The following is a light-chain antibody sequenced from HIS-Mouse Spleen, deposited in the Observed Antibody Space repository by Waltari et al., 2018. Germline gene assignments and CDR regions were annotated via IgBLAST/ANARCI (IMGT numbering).Light chain of an antibody. CDR3: CSYAGSSTVV. J-gene: IGLJ2*01. CDR1: SSDVVSYNL. V-gene: IGLV2-23*01. CDR2: QGS. Sequence: QSALTQPASVSGSPGQSIPLSCTGTSSDVVSYNLFSWYQHHPGKAPKLMIYQGSKRPSGVSNRFSGSKSGNTASLTISGLQAEDEADYYCCSYAGSSTVVFGGGTKLTVL.